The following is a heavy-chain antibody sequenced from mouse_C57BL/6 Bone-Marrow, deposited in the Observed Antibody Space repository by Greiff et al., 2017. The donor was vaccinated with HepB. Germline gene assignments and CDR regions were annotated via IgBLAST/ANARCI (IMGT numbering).Heavy chain of an antibody. V-gene: IGHV3-6*01. D-gene: IGHD3-2*02. CDR2: ISYDGSN. J-gene: IGHJ3*01. CDR3: ARGTTAQATSWFAY. CDR1: GYSITSGYY. Sequence: EVKLQESGPGLVKPSQSLSLTCSVTGYSITSGYYWNWIRQFPGNKLEWMGYISYDGSNNYNPSLKNRISITRDTSKNQFFLKLNSVTTEDTATYYCARGTTAQATSWFAYWGQGTLVTVSA.